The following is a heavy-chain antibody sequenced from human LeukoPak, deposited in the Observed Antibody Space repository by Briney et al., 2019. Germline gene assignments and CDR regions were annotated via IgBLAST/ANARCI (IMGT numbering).Heavy chain of an antibody. CDR3: ARQFDP. CDR2: IYSSGSS. CDR1: GASFSTYY. J-gene: IGHJ5*02. Sequence: SETLSLTCTVSGASFSTYYWSWIRQPPGKGLEWIGHIYSSGSSNYNPSLKSRLTILLDTSKNQFSLRLSSVTAADTAVYYCARQFDPWGQGILVTVSS. V-gene: IGHV4-59*08.